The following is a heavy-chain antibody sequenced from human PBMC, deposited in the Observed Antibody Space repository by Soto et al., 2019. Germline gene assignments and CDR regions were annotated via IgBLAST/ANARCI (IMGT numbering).Heavy chain of an antibody. CDR1: GFTFSSYA. V-gene: IGHV3-23*01. J-gene: IGHJ4*02. Sequence: GGSLRLSCAASGFTFSSYAMSWVRQAPGKGLEWVSSISGSGGSTYYADSVKGRFTISRDNSKNTLYLQMNSLRAEDTAVYYCAKDRSSSGYNFEFDYWGQGTLVTVSS. CDR2: ISGSGGST. CDR3: AKDRSSSGYNFEFDY. D-gene: IGHD5-12*01.